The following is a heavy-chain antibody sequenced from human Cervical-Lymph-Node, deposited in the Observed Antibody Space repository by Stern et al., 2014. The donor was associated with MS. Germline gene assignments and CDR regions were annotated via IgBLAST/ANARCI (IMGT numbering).Heavy chain of an antibody. D-gene: IGHD3-22*01. CDR3: VRPRVVDDVFDI. Sequence: EMQLVESGAEVKKPGESLKISCKGSGYSFTTYWIGWVRQMPGKGLEWLGIIYPGDSETRYSDSFPGQVTISADKSINTPYLQWSSLKASDAAMYYCVRPRVVDDVFDIWGQGTMVTVSS. CDR2: IYPGDSET. CDR1: GYSFTTYW. V-gene: IGHV5-51*01. J-gene: IGHJ3*02.